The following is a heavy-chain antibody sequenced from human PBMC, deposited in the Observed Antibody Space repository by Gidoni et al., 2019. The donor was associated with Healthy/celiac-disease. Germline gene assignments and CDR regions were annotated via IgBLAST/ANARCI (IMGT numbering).Heavy chain of an antibody. CDR1: GYTFTSYY. V-gene: IGHV1-46*01. Sequence: QVQLVQSGAEVKKPGASVTVSCTASGYTFTSYYMHWVRQAPGQGLEWMGIINPSGGSTSYAQKFQGRVTMTRDTSTSTVYMELSSLRSEDTAVYYCARDACSGGSCYSSGYYFDYWGQGTLVTVSS. D-gene: IGHD2-15*01. J-gene: IGHJ4*02. CDR3: ARDACSGGSCYSSGYYFDY. CDR2: INPSGGST.